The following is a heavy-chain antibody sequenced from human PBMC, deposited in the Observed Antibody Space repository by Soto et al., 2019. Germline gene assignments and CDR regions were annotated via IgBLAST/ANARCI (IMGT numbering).Heavy chain of an antibody. CDR3: ARALSVPAAIACPDY. V-gene: IGHV1-69*06. CDR1: GGTFNNYV. CDR2: IIPIFGTP. D-gene: IGHD2-2*02. J-gene: IGHJ4*02. Sequence: QVQLVQSGAEVKKPGSSVKVSCRASGGTFNNYVINWVRQAPGQGLEWMAGIIPIFGTPNYAQKLQGRVTMTTDTSTSTAYMELRSLRSDDTAVYYCARALSVPAAIACPDYWGQGTLVTVSS.